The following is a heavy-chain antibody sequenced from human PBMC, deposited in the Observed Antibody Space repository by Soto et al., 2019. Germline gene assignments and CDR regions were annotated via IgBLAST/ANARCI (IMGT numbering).Heavy chain of an antibody. V-gene: IGHV1-18*01. D-gene: IGHD3-10*01. CDR1: GYTFTNFG. CDR3: ARDISYGSDTAYGY. CDR2: IGADNRDT. J-gene: IGHJ4*02. Sequence: QVQLVQSGAEVKKPGASVKVSCKASGYTFTNFGISWMRQAPGQGLEWMGWIGADNRDTNYAQNLQARLTMTTDTATNTAYMELKSRKSDDTAVYYCARDISYGSDTAYGYWGQGTLVTVSS.